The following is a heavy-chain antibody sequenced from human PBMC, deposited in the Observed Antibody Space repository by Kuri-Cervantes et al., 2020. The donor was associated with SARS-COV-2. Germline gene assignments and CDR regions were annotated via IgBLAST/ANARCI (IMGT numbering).Heavy chain of an antibody. CDR3: ARGAHHYDRSSYPEWFDP. J-gene: IGHJ5*02. CDR1: GFTFDDYG. D-gene: IGHD3-22*01. V-gene: IGHV3-20*01. Sequence: GGSLRLSCAASGFTFDDYGMSWVRQAPGKGLEWVSGINWSDTSTGYADSVKGRFTISRDNAKNSVYLQMNSLRAEDTAAYHCARGAHHYDRSSYPEWFDPWGQGTLVTVSS. CDR2: INWSDTST.